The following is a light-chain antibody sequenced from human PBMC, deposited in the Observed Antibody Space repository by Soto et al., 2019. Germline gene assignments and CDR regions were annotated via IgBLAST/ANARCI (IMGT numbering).Light chain of an antibody. CDR2: GNS. J-gene: IGLJ1*01. Sequence: SVLTNLLSVSGVQGQRVTISCTGSSSNIGAGYDVHWYQQLPGTAPKLLIYGNSNRPSGVPDRFSGSKSGTSASLAITGLQAEDEADYYCQSYDSSLSGPCVFGTGTKVTVL. CDR3: QSYDSSLSGPCV. V-gene: IGLV1-40*01. CDR1: SSNIGAGYD.